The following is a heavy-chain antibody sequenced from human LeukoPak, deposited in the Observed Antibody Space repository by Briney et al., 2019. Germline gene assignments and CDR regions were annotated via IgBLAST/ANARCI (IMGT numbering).Heavy chain of an antibody. Sequence: ASVKVSCKASGYTFTTYAIHWVRQAPGQRLEWMGWINVGNGNTKYSQKFQDRVTITRDTSASTAYMELSSLRSVDTAVYYCASNDLDYSNNNREFDHWGQGTRVTVSS. CDR2: INVGNGNT. J-gene: IGHJ4*02. V-gene: IGHV1-3*01. CDR1: GYTFTTYA. D-gene: IGHD4-11*01. CDR3: ASNDLDYSNNNREFDH.